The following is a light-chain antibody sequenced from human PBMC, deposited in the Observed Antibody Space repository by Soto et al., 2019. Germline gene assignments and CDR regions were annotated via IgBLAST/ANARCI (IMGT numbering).Light chain of an antibody. CDR3: QQYGSSP. CDR2: GAS. J-gene: IGKJ4*01. V-gene: IGKV3-20*01. Sequence: EIVLTQSPGTLSLSPGERATLSCRASQSVSSSYLAWYQQKPGQAPRLLIYGASSRATGIPDRFSGSGSGTGFTLTISRLEPEDFAVYYCQQYGSSPFGGGTKV. CDR1: QSVSSSY.